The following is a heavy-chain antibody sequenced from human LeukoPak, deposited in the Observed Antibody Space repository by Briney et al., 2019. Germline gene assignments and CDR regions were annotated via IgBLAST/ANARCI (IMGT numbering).Heavy chain of an antibody. CDR1: GGSISSYY. D-gene: IGHD5-24*01. J-gene: IGHJ3*02. CDR2: IYYSGST. Sequence: SETLSLTCTVSGGSISSYYWSWIRQPPGKGLEWIGYIYYSGSTDYNPSLKSRVTISIDKSKKQFSLKLISVTAADTAIYYCARVGGMTTINNAAFDIWGQGTMVTVSS. V-gene: IGHV4-59*01. CDR3: ARVGGMTTINNAAFDI.